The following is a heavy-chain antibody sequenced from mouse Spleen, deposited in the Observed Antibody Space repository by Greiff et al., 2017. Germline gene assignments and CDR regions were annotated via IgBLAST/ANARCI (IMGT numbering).Heavy chain of an antibody. Sequence: QVQLKQPGAELVMPGASVKLSCKASGYTFTSYWMHWVKQRPGQGLEWIGEIDPSDSYTNYNQKFKGKATLTVDKSSSTAYMQISSLTSEDSAVYYCARQGLYDYDEVAWFAYWGQGTLVTVSA. CDR1: GYTFTSYW. J-gene: IGHJ3*01. CDR2: IDPSDSYT. D-gene: IGHD2-4*01. CDR3: ARQGLYDYDEVAWFAY. V-gene: IGHV1-69*01.